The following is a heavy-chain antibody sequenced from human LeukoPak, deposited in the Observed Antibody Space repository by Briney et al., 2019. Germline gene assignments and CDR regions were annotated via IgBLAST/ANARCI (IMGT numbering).Heavy chain of an antibody. Sequence: GGSLRLSCAASGFTFSSYDIHWVRQAPGKGLEWVALIRYDGSNKYYADSVRGRFTISRDNSKNTLYLQMNTLRAEDTAVYFCAKGSKAVLFTRDHYMDVWGKGTTVTVSS. J-gene: IGHJ6*03. V-gene: IGHV3-30*02. CDR2: IRYDGSNK. D-gene: IGHD6-19*01. CDR3: AKGSKAVLFTRDHYMDV. CDR1: GFTFSSYD.